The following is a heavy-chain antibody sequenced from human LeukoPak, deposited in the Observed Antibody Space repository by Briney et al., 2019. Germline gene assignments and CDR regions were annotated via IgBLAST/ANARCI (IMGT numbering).Heavy chain of an antibody. D-gene: IGHD2-2*01. V-gene: IGHV4-30-4*01. CDR2: IYYSGST. J-gene: IGHJ4*02. CDR1: GGSISSGDYY. Sequence: SQTLSLTCTVSGGSISSGDYYWSWIRQPPGKGLEWIGYIYYSGSTYYNPSLKSRVTISVDASKNQFSLKLSSVTAADTAVYYCARVRQLPLGFDYWGQGTLVTVSS. CDR3: ARVRQLPLGFDY.